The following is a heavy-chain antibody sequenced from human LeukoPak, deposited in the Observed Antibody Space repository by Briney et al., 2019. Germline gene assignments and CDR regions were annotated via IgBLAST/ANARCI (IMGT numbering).Heavy chain of an antibody. Sequence: PSETLSLTCSVSVDSINSNYWSWLRQPPGKGLELIGYIYYGGSTNYDPSLKSRVSMSVDTCKNQLTLNLSSVTAADTGVYHCARLLAGCPGGRCRAHFDYWGQGTLVTVSS. CDR3: ARLLAGCPGGRCRAHFDY. V-gene: IGHV4-59*01. CDR1: VDSINSNY. CDR2: IYYGGST. D-gene: IGHD2-15*01. J-gene: IGHJ4*02.